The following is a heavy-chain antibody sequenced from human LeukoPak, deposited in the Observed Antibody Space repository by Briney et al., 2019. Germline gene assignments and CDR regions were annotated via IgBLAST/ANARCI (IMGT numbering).Heavy chain of an antibody. CDR2: IYYSGST. D-gene: IGHD6-13*01. CDR1: GGSISSSSYY. V-gene: IGHV4-39*01. Sequence: SETLSLTCTVSGGSISSSSYYWGWIRQPPGKGLEWIGSIYYSGSTYYNPSLKSRVTISVDTSKNQFSLKLSSVTAADTAVYYCARPVQQQLVVAFDIWGQGTMVTVSS. J-gene: IGHJ3*02. CDR3: ARPVQQQLVVAFDI.